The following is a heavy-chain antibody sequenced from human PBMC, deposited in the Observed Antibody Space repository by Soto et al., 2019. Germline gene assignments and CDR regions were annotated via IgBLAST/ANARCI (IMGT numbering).Heavy chain of an antibody. CDR2: INHSGST. V-gene: IGHV4-34*01. CDR3: ARGRSGGTRSTGRFDP. J-gene: IGHJ5*02. Sequence: SETLSLTCAVYGGSFSGYYWSWIRQPPGKGLEWIGEINHSGSTNYNPSLKSRATISVDTSKNQFSLKLSSVTAADTAVYHCARGRSGGTRSTGRFDPWGQGTLVTVS. D-gene: IGHD2-15*01. CDR1: GGSFSGYY.